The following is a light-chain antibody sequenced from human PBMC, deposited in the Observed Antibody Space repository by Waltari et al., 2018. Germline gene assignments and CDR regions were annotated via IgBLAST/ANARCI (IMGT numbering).Light chain of an antibody. Sequence: QSVLTQPPSASGTPGQRVTISCSGCSFNIGDNYVSWYQHLPGTAPKLLIFSNTQRPSGVRDRFSGSKSGTSASLAISGLRSEDEGDYYCAAWDDTLSHWEFGGGTKLTVL. V-gene: IGLV1-47*01. CDR1: SFNIGDNY. CDR3: AAWDDTLSHWE. J-gene: IGLJ3*02. CDR2: SNT.